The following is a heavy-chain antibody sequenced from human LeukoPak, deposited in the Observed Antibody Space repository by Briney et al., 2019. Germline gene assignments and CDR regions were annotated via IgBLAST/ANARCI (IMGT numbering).Heavy chain of an antibody. Sequence: ASVKVSCKVSGYTLTELSMHWERQAPGKGLEWMGGFDPEDGETIYAQKFQGRVTMTEDTSTDTAYMELSSLRSEDTAVYYCATGSRYYDILTGYASYYFDYWGQGTLVTVSS. CDR1: GYTLTELS. J-gene: IGHJ4*02. CDR3: ATGSRYYDILTGYASYYFDY. D-gene: IGHD3-9*01. CDR2: FDPEDGET. V-gene: IGHV1-24*01.